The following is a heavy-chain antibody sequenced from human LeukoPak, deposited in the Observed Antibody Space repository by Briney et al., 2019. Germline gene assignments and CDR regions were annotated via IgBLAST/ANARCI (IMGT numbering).Heavy chain of an antibody. CDR1: GFTFSKYW. V-gene: IGHV3-74*01. Sequence: GGSLRLSCAASGFTFSKYWMLWVRQAPGKGLESGSRINTDGTVTTYADSVKGRFTVSRDNADNTMFLQMNSVRDEDTAVYYCATKQWLAPPPDSWGQGTPVTVSS. CDR2: INTDGTVT. CDR3: ATKQWLAPPPDS. D-gene: IGHD6-19*01. J-gene: IGHJ4*02.